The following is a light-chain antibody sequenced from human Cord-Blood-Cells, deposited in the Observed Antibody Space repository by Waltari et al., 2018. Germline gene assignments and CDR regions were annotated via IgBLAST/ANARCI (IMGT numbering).Light chain of an antibody. CDR3: QQRSNWPIFT. CDR1: QSVSSY. J-gene: IGKJ3*01. Sequence: EIVLTQSPATLSLSPGERATLSCRASQSVSSYLAWYQQKPGQAPRLLIYDASNRATGIPARFSGSGSWTDFTLTISSLEPEDFAVYYCQQRSNWPIFTFGPGTKVDIK. V-gene: IGKV3-11*01. CDR2: DAS.